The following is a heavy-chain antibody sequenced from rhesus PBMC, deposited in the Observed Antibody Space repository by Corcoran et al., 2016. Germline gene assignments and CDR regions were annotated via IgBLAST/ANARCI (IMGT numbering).Heavy chain of an antibody. J-gene: IGHJ2*01. CDR3: ARALHSSGWYWYFDL. V-gene: IGHV4S7*01. D-gene: IGHD6-31*01. CDR1: GGSISGYYL. CDR2: IYGGSGST. Sequence: QVQLQESGPGVVKPSETLSLTCAVSGGSISGYYLWSWNRQPPGTGLEWIVYIYGGSGSTSYNPYLKSRVIISIDTSKNQFSLKLSSVTAADTAVYYCARALHSSGWYWYFDLWGPGTPITISS.